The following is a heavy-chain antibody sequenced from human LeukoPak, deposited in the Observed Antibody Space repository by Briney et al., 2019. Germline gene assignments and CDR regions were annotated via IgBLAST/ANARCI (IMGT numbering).Heavy chain of an antibody. CDR3: ARSYYYYYYMDV. CDR1: GGSISSDY. CDR2: IHYSGRT. V-gene: IGHV4-59*12. Sequence: SETLSLTCTVSGGSISSDYWSWIRQPPGKGLEWIGYIHYSGRTDYNPSLKSRVTISVDTSKNQFSLKLSSVTAADTAVYYCARSYYYYYYMDVWGKGTTVTVSS. J-gene: IGHJ6*03.